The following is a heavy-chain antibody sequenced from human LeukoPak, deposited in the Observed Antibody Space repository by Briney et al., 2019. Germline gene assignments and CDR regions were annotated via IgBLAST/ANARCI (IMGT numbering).Heavy chain of an antibody. CDR2: INPNSGGS. CDR1: GYTFTDYY. D-gene: IGHD2-15*01. J-gene: IGHJ4*02. Sequence: ASVKVSCKVSGYTFTDYYLHWVRQAPGQRLEWMGRINPNSGGSNHAQNFQGRVTMTRDTSISTAYMEVSSLRNDDTAVYYCARGLAARDIDYWGQGTLVTVSS. CDR3: ARGLAARDIDY. V-gene: IGHV1-2*06.